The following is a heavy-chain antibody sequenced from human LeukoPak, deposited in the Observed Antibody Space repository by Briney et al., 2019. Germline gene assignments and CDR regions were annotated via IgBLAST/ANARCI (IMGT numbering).Heavy chain of an antibody. D-gene: IGHD6-19*01. CDR1: GFSFSTYW. V-gene: IGHV3-7*04. CDR2: IKKDRSEK. Sequence: GGSLRLSCAASGFSFSTYWMSWVRQAPGKGLEWVANIKKDRSEKYYVDSVKGRFTISRDNAKNSLYLQMNSLRVEDTAVYYCARAWSYSTGWYNYWGQGTLVTVSS. CDR3: ARAWSYSTGWYNY. J-gene: IGHJ4*02.